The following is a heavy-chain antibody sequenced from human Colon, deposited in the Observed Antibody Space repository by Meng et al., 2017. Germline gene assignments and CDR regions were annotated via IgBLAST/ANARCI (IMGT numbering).Heavy chain of an antibody. Sequence: EESAPGPVWPADTLSLIFAVSGGSVRSPDHQWGWVRQPPGKGLEWIGYARIDYANTNSNPSLKSRVNVSLDTSKNQFSLNVRSVTAADTAVYYCARDYWGSLDFWGQGILVTVSS. D-gene: IGHD3-16*01. J-gene: IGHJ4*02. V-gene: IGHV4-61*08. CDR2: ARIDYANT. CDR1: GGSVRSPDHQ. CDR3: ARDYWGSLDF.